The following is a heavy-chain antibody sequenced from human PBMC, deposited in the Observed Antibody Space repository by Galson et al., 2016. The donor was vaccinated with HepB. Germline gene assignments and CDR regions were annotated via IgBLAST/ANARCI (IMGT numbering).Heavy chain of an antibody. D-gene: IGHD2/OR15-2a*01. CDR2: DSMDGRRK. Sequence: SLRLSCAASGLTFSNRGMHRVRQAPGKGLEWVAADSMDGRRKFYADSVKGRFTISRDNSNNMLFLQMNSLRADDTAVYYCAKRHEYCPPVGCSVDYWGQGTLVSVSS. V-gene: IGHV3-30*18. CDR1: GLTFSNRG. CDR3: AKRHEYCPPVGCSVDY. J-gene: IGHJ4*02.